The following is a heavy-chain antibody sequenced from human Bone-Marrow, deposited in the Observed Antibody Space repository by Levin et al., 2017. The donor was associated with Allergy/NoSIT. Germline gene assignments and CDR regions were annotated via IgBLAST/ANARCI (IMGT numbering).Heavy chain of an antibody. CDR2: ISYDGSKK. CDR1: GFDFSTFG. J-gene: IGHJ4*02. Sequence: AGGSLRLSCVASGFDFSTFGMHWVRQAPGKGLEWVTLISYDGSKKYYADSVKGRFTISRDNSKNTVFLQMNSLRAEDTAVYFCAKAYSAVAGHLDYWGQGTRVGVST. D-gene: IGHD6-19*01. CDR3: AKAYSAVAGHLDY. V-gene: IGHV3-30*18.